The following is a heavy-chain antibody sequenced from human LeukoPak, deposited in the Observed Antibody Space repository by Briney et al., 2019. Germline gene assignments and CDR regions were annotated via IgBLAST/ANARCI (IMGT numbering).Heavy chain of an antibody. J-gene: IGHJ3*02. Sequence: GESLKISCECSGYRFTSYWVGWVRHMPGKGLEWMGIIYPANWDTRYSPSFQGQVTISVDKSINTAYLQWSSLKASDTAMYYCARALYYYDMYDAFDIWGQGTMVTVSS. CDR1: GYRFTSYW. D-gene: IGHD3-22*01. V-gene: IGHV5-51*01. CDR2: IYPANWDT. CDR3: ARALYYYDMYDAFDI.